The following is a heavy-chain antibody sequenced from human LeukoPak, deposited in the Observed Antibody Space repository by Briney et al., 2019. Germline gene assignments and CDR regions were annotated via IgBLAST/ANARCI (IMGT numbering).Heavy chain of an antibody. CDR2: ISSTSDYI. J-gene: IGHJ3*02. CDR3: VSGNDPDSTWENYRLDAFDI. CDR1: GYTFSHYS. Sequence: GGSLRLSCAASGYTFSHYSVNWVRQAPGKGLEWVSSISSTSDYIYYADSVKGRFTISRDNTKSSLYLQMNSLRAEDTAVYYCVSGNDPDSTWENYRLDAFDIWGQGTTVSVSS. D-gene: IGHD3-16*02. V-gene: IGHV3-21*01.